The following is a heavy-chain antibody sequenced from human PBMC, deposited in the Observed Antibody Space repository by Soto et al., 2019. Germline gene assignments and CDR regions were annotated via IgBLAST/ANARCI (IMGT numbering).Heavy chain of an antibody. V-gene: IGHV1-46*01. CDR3: ARPMTTVTAFDY. Sequence: ASVEVSCKASGYTFTSYDMHWVLQAPGQGLEWMGIINPSGGSTSYAQKFQGRVTMTRDTSTSTVYMELSSLRSEDTAVYYCARPMTTVTAFDYWGQGTLVTVSS. CDR1: GYTFTSYD. D-gene: IGHD4-4*01. CDR2: INPSGGST. J-gene: IGHJ4*02.